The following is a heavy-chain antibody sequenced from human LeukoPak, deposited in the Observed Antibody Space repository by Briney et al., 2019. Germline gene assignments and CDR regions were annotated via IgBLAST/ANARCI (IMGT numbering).Heavy chain of an antibody. V-gene: IGHV1-2*06. Sequence: GASVTVSCKASGYTFTGYYIHWMRQAPGQGLEWMGRINPHSGGTNYAQNFQGRVTMTRDTSISTVYMELHTLRSDDTAVYFCARGLLTGRNWYFDLWGRGTLLTASS. CDR1: GYTFTGYY. J-gene: IGHJ2*01. CDR2: INPHSGGT. CDR3: ARGLLTGRNWYFDL. D-gene: IGHD3-9*01.